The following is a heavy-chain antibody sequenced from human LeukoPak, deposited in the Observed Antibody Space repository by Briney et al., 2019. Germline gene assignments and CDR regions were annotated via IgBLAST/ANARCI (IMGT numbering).Heavy chain of an antibody. CDR2: IYYSGST. D-gene: IGHD2-2*01. CDR3: ARVVPAAMGLDIYGMDV. Sequence: SQTLSLTCTVSGGSISSGDYYWSWIRQPPGKGLEWIGYIYYSGSTYYNPSLKSRVTISVDTSKNQFSLKLSSVTAADTAVYYCARVVPAAMGLDIYGMDVWGKGTTVTVSS. J-gene: IGHJ6*04. CDR1: GGSISSGDYY. V-gene: IGHV4-30-4*01.